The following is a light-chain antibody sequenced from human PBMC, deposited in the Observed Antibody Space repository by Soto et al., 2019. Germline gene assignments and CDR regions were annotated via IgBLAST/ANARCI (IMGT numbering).Light chain of an antibody. J-gene: IGKJ1*01. CDR3: QQSYSTPQT. CDR2: AAS. Sequence: DIQMTQSPSSLSASVGDRVTITCRASQSISSYLNWYQQKPGKAAELLIYAASSLQSGVPSRFSGSGSGTDFTLTISRLQPEDFATYYCQQSYSTPQTFGQGTKVEIK. CDR1: QSISSY. V-gene: IGKV1-39*01.